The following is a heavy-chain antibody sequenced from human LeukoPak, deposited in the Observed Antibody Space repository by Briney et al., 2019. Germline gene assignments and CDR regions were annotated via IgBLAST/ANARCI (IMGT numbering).Heavy chain of an antibody. CDR2: INSDGSST. CDR3: ASPNPRIAARPYYYYMDV. V-gene: IGHV3-74*01. Sequence: GGSLRLSCAASGFTFSSYWMHWVRQTPGKGLVWVSRINSDGSSTSYADSVKGRFTISRDNAKNTLYLQMNSLRAEDTAVYYCASPNPRIAARPYYYYMDVWGKGTTVTVSS. D-gene: IGHD6-6*01. J-gene: IGHJ6*03. CDR1: GFTFSSYW.